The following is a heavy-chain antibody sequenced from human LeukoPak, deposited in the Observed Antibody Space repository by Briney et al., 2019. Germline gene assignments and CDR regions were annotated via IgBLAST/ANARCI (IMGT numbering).Heavy chain of an antibody. D-gene: IGHD2-2*02. Sequence: SVKVSCKASGGTFSSYAISWVRQAPGQGLEWMGRIIPILGIANYAQKFQGRVTITADKSTSTAYMELSSLRSEDTAVYYCARLGRYQLPYHAFDIWGQGTMVTVSS. CDR1: GGTFSSYA. CDR3: ARLGRYQLPYHAFDI. V-gene: IGHV1-69*04. CDR2: IIPILGIA. J-gene: IGHJ3*02.